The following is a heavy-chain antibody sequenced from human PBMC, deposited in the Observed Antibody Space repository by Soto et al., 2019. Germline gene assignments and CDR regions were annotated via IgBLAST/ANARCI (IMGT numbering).Heavy chain of an antibody. CDR1: GLSIFSYY. CDR2: IYYSGST. D-gene: IGHD3-10*01. Sequence: SDILSLTSTYHGLSIFSYYWSCIRQPPGKGLEWIGYIYYSGSTNYNPSLKSRVTISVDTSKNQFSLKLSSVTAADTAVYYCARLLWSRGDWFDPWGQGTLVTVS. CDR3: ARLLWSRGDWFDP. V-gene: IGHV4-59*08. J-gene: IGHJ5*02.